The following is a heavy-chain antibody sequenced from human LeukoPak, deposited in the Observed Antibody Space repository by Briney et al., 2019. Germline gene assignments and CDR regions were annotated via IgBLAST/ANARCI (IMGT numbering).Heavy chain of an antibody. CDR2: IYYSGST. D-gene: IGHD3-22*01. Sequence: SETLSLTCTVSGGSISSSSYYWGWIRQPPGKGLEWIGYIYYSGSTNYNPSLKSRVTISVDTSKNQFSLKLSSVTAADTAVYYCASSNYYDSSGYFDYWGQGTLVTVSS. V-gene: IGHV4-61*05. J-gene: IGHJ4*02. CDR3: ASSNYYDSSGYFDY. CDR1: GGSISSSSYY.